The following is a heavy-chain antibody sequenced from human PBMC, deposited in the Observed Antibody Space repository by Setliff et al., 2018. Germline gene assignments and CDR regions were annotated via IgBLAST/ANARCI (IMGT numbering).Heavy chain of an antibody. D-gene: IGHD4-4*01. CDR3: AREGRWDYSYPIY. J-gene: IGHJ4*02. Sequence: PSETLYLTCNVSDDSIYSATYYWGWIRQPPGKGLEWIGTIPYDGNTNYNSSPKGRVTLSLDVSKRQIALRLSSVTAVDTGVYYCAREGRWDYSYPIYWGQGILVTVSS. V-gene: IGHV4-39*01. CDR1: DDSIYSATYY. CDR2: IPYDGNT.